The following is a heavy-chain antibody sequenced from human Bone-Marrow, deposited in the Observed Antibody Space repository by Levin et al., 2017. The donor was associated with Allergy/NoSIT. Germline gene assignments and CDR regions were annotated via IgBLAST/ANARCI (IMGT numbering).Heavy chain of an antibody. CDR1: GYSISSGYY. V-gene: IGHV4-38-2*02. CDR3: ARGSSGYYWKDWFDP. Sequence: GSLRLSCTVSGYSISSGYYWGWIRQPPGKGLEWIGSIYHSGSTYYNPSLKSRVTISVDTSKNQFSLKLSSVTAADTAVYYCARGSSGYYWKDWFDPWGQGTLVTVSS. J-gene: IGHJ5*02. CDR2: IYHSGST. D-gene: IGHD3-22*01.